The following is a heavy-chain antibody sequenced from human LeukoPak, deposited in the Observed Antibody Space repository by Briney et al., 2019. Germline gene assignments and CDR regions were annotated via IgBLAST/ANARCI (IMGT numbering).Heavy chain of an antibody. V-gene: IGHV1-69*13. J-gene: IGHJ4*02. Sequence: SVNVSCKASGGTFNKYGINWVRQAPRQGLEWMGGIIPIFGTANYQQKFQGRVTITADASTSTAYMSLSSLRFEDTAVYYFSRASSDNTAIATPFAYWGQGTLVTVSS. CDR3: SRASSDNTAIATPFAY. CDR1: GGTFNKYG. CDR2: IIPIFGTA. D-gene: IGHD5-18*01.